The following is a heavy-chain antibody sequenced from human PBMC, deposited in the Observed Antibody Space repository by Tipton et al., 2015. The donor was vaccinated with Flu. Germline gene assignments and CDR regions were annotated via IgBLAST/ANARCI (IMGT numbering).Heavy chain of an antibody. CDR3: ARDPSLGMPDYFDY. V-gene: IGHV4-59*12. D-gene: IGHD2-2*01. CDR1: GGSIGSYY. Sequence: LRLSCTVSGGSIGSYYWNWIRQPPGKGLEWIGYIYNSEYTKYNPSLKSRVTISVDTSKKQFSLQLRSVTAADTAVYYCARDPSLGMPDYFDYWGQGTLGTASS. J-gene: IGHJ4*02. CDR2: IYNSEYT.